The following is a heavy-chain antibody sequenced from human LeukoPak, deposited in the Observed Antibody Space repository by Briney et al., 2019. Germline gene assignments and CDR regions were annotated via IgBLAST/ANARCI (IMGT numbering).Heavy chain of an antibody. V-gene: IGHV3-23*01. D-gene: IGHD3-22*01. Sequence: PGGSLRLSCAASGFTFSSYAMSWVRQAPGKGLEWVSAISGSGGSTYYADSVKGRFTISRDNSKNTLYLQMNSLRAEDTAVYYCAKDRGGYYDSSGPNAFDYWGQGTLVTVSS. J-gene: IGHJ4*02. CDR3: AKDRGGYYDSSGPNAFDY. CDR2: ISGSGGST. CDR1: GFTFSSYA.